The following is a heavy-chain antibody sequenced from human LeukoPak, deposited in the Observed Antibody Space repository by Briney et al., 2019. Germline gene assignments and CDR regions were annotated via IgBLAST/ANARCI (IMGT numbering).Heavy chain of an antibody. Sequence: PSETLSLTCAVYGGSFSGYYWSWIRQPPGKGLEWIGEINHSGSTNYNPSLKSRVTISRDTSKNHFSLELSSVTAADTAVYYCARGSVLYYFDYWGQGTLVTVSS. CDR2: INHSGST. CDR1: GGSFSGYY. J-gene: IGHJ4*02. CDR3: ARGSVLYYFDY. D-gene: IGHD6-6*01. V-gene: IGHV4-34*01.